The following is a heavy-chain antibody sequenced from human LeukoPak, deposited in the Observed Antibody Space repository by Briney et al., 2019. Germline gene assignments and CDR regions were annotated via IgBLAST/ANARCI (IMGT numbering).Heavy chain of an antibody. CDR1: GGSICSYY. J-gene: IGHJ4*02. Sequence: SETLSLTCTVSGGSICSYYWSWIRQPPGKGLEWIGYIYYSGSTNYNPSLKSRVTILVDTSKNQFSLKLSSVTAADTAVYYCARAIRKYSIDYWGQGTLVTVSS. V-gene: IGHV4-59*01. CDR3: ARAIRKYSIDY. CDR2: IYYSGST. D-gene: IGHD5-18*01.